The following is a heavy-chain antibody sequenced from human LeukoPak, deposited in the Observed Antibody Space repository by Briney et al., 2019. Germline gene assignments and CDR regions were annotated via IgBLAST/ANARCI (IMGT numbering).Heavy chain of an antibody. D-gene: IGHD2-15*01. CDR2: ISTSSGII. Sequence: PGGSLRLSCARSGFTFSSYPMNWVRQAPGMRLEWVSYISTSSGIIYYADSVKGRFTISRDNAKNSLYLQMNNLRAEDTAVYYCARSLGYCSGGSCYSLDYFDYWGQGTVVSVSS. CDR3: ARSLGYCSGGSCYSLDYFDY. V-gene: IGHV3-48*01. CDR1: GFTFSSYP. J-gene: IGHJ4*02.